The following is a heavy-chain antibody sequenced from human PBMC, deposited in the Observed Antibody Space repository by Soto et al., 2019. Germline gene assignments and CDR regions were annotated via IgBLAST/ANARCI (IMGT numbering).Heavy chain of an antibody. CDR2: IYHSGST. CDR3: ARGGDYRFDY. J-gene: IGHJ4*02. Sequence: QVQLQESGPGLVKPSGTLSLTCAVSGGSISSSYWWSWVRQPPGKGLEWIGEIYHSGSTNYNPSHKSRVTISLDKSKNQFSLKMSSVTAADTAVYYWARGGDYRFDYWGQGTLVTVSS. V-gene: IGHV4-4*02. CDR1: GGSISSSYW. D-gene: IGHD4-17*01.